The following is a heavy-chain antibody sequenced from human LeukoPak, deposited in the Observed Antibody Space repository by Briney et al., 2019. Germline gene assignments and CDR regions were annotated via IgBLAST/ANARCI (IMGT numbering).Heavy chain of an antibody. CDR1: GGSFSGYY. CDR3: ARDYPQDYLVNWFDP. V-gene: IGHV4-4*07. CDR2: IYTSGST. Sequence: SETLSLTCAVYGGSFSGYYWSWIRQPAGKGLEWIGRIYTSGSTNYNPSLKSRVTMSVDTSKNQFSLKLSSVTAADTAVYYCARDYPQDYLVNWFDPWGQGTLVTVSS. J-gene: IGHJ5*02. D-gene: IGHD4-11*01.